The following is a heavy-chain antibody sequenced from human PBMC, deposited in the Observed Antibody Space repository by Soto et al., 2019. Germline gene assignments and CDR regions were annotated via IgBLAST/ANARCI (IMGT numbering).Heavy chain of an antibody. CDR2: IYPGDSDT. D-gene: IGHD5-18*01. Sequence: GESLTISCKGSGYSFTSYWIGWVRQMPGKGLEWMGIIYPGDSDTRYSPSFQGQVTISADKSISTAYLQWSSLKASDTAMYYCVRDSASVTPDAVDIWGQGPMVTVSS. J-gene: IGHJ3*02. V-gene: IGHV5-51*01. CDR3: VRDSASVTPDAVDI. CDR1: GYSFTSYW.